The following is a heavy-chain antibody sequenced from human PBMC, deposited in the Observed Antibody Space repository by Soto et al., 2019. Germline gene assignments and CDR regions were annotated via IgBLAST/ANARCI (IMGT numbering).Heavy chain of an antibody. V-gene: IGHV1-46*01. CDR1: GYTFTSYY. CDR3: ARVPGYYDSSGYYGRSTLLFGYFDY. Sequence: ASVKVSCKASGYTFTSYYMHWVRQAPGQGLEWMGIINPSGGSTSYAQKFQGRVTMTRDTSTSTVYMELSSLRSEDTAVYYCARVPGYYDSSGYYGRSTLLFGYFDYWGQGTLVTVSS. J-gene: IGHJ4*02. D-gene: IGHD3-22*01. CDR2: INPSGGST.